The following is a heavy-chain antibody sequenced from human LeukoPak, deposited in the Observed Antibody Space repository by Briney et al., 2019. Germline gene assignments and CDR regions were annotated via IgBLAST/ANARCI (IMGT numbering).Heavy chain of an antibody. J-gene: IGHJ5*02. Sequence: GGSLRLSCAASGFTFSSYAMSWVRQAPGKGLEWVSAISGSGGSTYYADSVKGRFTISRDNSKNTLYLQMNSLRAEDTAVYYCAKDPDSSSWYNWFDPWGQGTLVTVSS. CDR1: GFTFSSYA. CDR3: AKDPDSSSWYNWFDP. V-gene: IGHV3-23*01. D-gene: IGHD6-13*01. CDR2: ISGSGGST.